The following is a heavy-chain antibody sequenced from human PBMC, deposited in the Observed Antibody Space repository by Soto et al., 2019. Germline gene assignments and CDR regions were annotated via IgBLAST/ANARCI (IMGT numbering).Heavy chain of an antibody. CDR1: GFTVSSYC. Sequence: PGGSLRLSCAASGFTVSSYCMTWVRQAPGEGLEWVSAISGMGGSTHYADSVKGRFTISRDNSKSTLYLQMNSLRAEDTALYYCAHCTGGSCYSEGFDIWGQGTMVTVSS. CDR3: AHCTGGSCYSEGFDI. CDR2: ISGMGGST. V-gene: IGHV3-23*01. J-gene: IGHJ3*02. D-gene: IGHD2-15*01.